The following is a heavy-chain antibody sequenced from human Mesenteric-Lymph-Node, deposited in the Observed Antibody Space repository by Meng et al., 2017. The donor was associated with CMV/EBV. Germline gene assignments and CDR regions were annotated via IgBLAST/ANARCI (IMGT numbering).Heavy chain of an antibody. CDR3: ARETGRYYFDY. D-gene: IGHD1-14*01. J-gene: IGHJ4*02. Sequence: SETLSLTCTVPGDSISGYYWGWIRQPPGKGLEWIGYIHYIGGTNYNPSFKSRVTISVDASKNQFSLNLRSVTAADTAVYYCARETGRYYFDYWGQGTLVTVSS. CDR2: IHYIGGT. V-gene: IGHV4-59*01. CDR1: GDSISGYY.